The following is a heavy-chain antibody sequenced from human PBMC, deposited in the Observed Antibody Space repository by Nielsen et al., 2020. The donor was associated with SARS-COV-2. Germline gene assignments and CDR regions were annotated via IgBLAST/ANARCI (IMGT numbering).Heavy chain of an antibody. CDR3: ARGGAVIIAPRFDY. J-gene: IGHJ4*02. Sequence: SETLSLTCTVSGYSISSGYYWGWIRQPPGKGLEWIGSIYHSGSTYYNPSLKSRVTISVDTSKNQFSLNLRSVTAADTAVYYCARGGAVIIAPRFDYWGQGTLVTVSS. CDR2: IYHSGST. CDR1: GYSISSGYY. D-gene: IGHD3-3*01. V-gene: IGHV4-38-2*02.